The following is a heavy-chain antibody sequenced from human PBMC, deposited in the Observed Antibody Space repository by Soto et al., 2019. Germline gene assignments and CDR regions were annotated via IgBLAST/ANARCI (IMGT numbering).Heavy chain of an antibody. D-gene: IGHD1-1*01. CDR3: AKTGTDGSWFDP. CDR2: IDWDDDE. V-gene: IGHV2-70*04. CDR1: GFSLSTSGMR. J-gene: IGHJ5*02. Sequence: SGPTLVNPTQTLTLTCTFSGFSLSTSGMRVSWIRQPPGKALEWLARIDWDDDEFYSTSLRTRLTISKDTSKNEVVLTMTNVDPVDTATYYCAKTGTDGSWFDPWGQGILVTVSS.